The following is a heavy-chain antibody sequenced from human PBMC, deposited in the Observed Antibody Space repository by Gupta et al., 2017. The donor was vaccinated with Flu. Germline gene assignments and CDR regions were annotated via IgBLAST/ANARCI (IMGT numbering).Heavy chain of an antibody. V-gene: IGHV3-23*01. CDR2: IGGSDGKT. CDR1: A. Sequence: AMSWVRQAQGRGLEWVSAIGGSDGKTNYADSVKGRFTISRDNSENTLYLQMNSLRADDTAVYYCAKEGALVYAFFDYWGQGTLVTVSS. CDR3: AKEGALVYAFFDY. J-gene: IGHJ4*02. D-gene: IGHD2-8*01.